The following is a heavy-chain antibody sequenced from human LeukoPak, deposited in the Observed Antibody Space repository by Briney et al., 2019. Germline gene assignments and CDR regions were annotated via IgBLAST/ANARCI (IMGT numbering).Heavy chain of an antibody. Sequence: GASVKVSCKASGGTFSSYAISWVRQAPGQGLEWMGGIIPIFGTANYAQKFQGRVTITADESTSTAYVELSSLRSEDTAVYYCARDLRGYSYYYGMDVWGQGTTVTVSS. CDR1: GGTFSSYA. CDR2: IIPIFGTA. D-gene: IGHD5-12*01. V-gene: IGHV1-69*01. J-gene: IGHJ6*02. CDR3: ARDLRGYSYYYGMDV.